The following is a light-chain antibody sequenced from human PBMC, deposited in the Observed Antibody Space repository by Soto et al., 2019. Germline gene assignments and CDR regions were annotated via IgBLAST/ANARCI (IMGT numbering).Light chain of an antibody. V-gene: IGKV1-27*01. CDR2: AAS. CDR1: QGISNY. J-gene: IGKJ1*01. Sequence: DIQMTQSPSSLSAYVGDRVTITCRASQGISNYLAWYQQKPWKVPKLLIYAASTLQSGVPSRFSGSGSGTDFTLNISSLQPADGATYYSQKYNCDPLTFGQGTQVEIK. CDR3: QKYNCDPLT.